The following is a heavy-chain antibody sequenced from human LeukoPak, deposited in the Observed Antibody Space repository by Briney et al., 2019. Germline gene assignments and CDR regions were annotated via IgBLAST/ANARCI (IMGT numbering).Heavy chain of an antibody. CDR2: IYPRDSDT. D-gene: IGHD2-21*02. V-gene: IGHV5-51*01. CDR3: ARRVYCGGDCYSPLDF. CDR1: GYSFSTYW. J-gene: IGHJ4*02. Sequence: GESLKISCKGSGYSFSTYWIGWVRQMPGKGLEWMGSIYPRDSDTRYSPSFQGQVTISADKSIGTAYLQWSSLKASDTAIYYCARRVYCGGDCYSPLDFWGQGTLVTVSS.